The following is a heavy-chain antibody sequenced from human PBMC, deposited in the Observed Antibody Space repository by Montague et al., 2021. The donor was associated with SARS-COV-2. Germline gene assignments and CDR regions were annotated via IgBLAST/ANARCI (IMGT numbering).Heavy chain of an antibody. J-gene: IGHJ4*02. CDR3: ARGRVDTTMILVVFTGAAHYFDS. CDR2: IYYSGST. D-gene: IGHD3-22*01. Sequence: SETLSLTCTVSGGSISSYYWSWIRRPPGKGLEWIGYIYYSGSTNYNPSLKSRVTISVDTSKNQFSLRLSSVTAADTAVYYCARGRVDTTMILVVFTGAAHYFDSWGQGTLVSVSS. CDR1: GGSISSYY. V-gene: IGHV4-59*12.